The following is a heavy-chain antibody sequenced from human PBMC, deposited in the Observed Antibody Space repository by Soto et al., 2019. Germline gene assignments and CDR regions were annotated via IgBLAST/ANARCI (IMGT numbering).Heavy chain of an antibody. CDR3: ARGRLVLRDFDS. V-gene: IGHV1-46*01. J-gene: IGHJ4*02. CDR2: INPNGGGT. D-gene: IGHD2-15*01. Sequence: ASVKVSCKASGYTFTNYYIHWVRQAPGQGLEWMGLINPNGGGTIYARTFQGRLTLTSDTSTRTVDLELSSLRSGDTAVYFCARGRLVLRDFDSWGQGTLVTVSS. CDR1: GYTFTNYY.